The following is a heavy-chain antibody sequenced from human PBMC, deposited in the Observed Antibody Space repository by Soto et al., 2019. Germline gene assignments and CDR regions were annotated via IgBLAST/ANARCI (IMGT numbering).Heavy chain of an antibody. J-gene: IGHJ6*02. Sequence: QVQLVQSGVEVKKPGSSVKVSCKASGGTFNSYGIRWVRQAPGQGLEWMGGIIPISAPANHAQKFQGRVKITADESTNTVYMKRSSLRYEDTAVYYGARDVGASSGMDVWGQGTTVIVSS. CDR3: ARDVGASSGMDV. D-gene: IGHD1-26*01. CDR2: IIPISAPA. V-gene: IGHV1-69*01. CDR1: GGTFNSYG.